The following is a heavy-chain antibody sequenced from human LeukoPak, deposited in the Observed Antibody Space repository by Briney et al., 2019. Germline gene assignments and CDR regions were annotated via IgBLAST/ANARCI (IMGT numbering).Heavy chain of an antibody. Sequence: PSETLSLTCTVSGGSISSGDYYWSWIRQPPGKGLEWIGYMYYSGSTYYKPSLKSRVTISTDTSKNQFSPKLSSVTAADTAVYYCVRRMVGAIRPFDYWGQGTLVTVSS. V-gene: IGHV4-30-4*01. J-gene: IGHJ4*02. CDR1: GGSISSGDYY. D-gene: IGHD1-26*01. CDR2: MYYSGST. CDR3: VRRMVGAIRPFDY.